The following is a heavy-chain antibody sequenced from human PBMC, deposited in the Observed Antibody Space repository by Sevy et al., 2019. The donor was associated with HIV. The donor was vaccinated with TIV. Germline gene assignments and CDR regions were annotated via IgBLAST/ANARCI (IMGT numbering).Heavy chain of an antibody. CDR1: GVSVGSSGHY. Sequence: SETLSLTCTVSGVSVGSSGHYWGWIRQPPGKGLEWIGSIFYGGGTYYNPSLKSRVTISDDTSKNQFSLRLTSVTAADTAVYYCAGHVDSFDPWGQGTLVTVSS. CDR2: IFYGGGT. V-gene: IGHV4-39*01. J-gene: IGHJ5*02. CDR3: AGHVDSFDP. D-gene: IGHD2-21*01.